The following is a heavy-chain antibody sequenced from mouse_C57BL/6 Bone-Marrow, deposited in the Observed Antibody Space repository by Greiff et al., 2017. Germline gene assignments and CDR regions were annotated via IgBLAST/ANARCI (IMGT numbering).Heavy chain of an antibody. CDR2: INPNNGGT. Sequence: EVHLVESGPELVKPGASVKISCKASGYTFTDYYMNWVKQSHGKSLEWIGDINPNNGGTSYNQKFKGKATLTVDKSSSTAYMELRSLTSEDSAVYYYARRHYESSSSYFDYWGQGTTLTVSS. D-gene: IGHD1-1*01. J-gene: IGHJ2*01. CDR3: ARRHYESSSSYFDY. CDR1: GYTFTDYY. V-gene: IGHV1-26*01.